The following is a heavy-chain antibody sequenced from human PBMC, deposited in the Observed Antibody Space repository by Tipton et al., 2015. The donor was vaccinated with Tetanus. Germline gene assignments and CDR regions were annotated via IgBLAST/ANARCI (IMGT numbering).Heavy chain of an antibody. CDR2: IFYTGSR. CDR1: GVSISSSTYF. V-gene: IGHV4-39*01. Sequence: TLSLTCAVSGVSISSSTYFWGWIRQPPGKGLEWIGHIFYTGSRHYSPSFESRVTISVDTSKNQFSLNLSSVTAADTAVYFCARQEPPRRFFYDSSGSSGCGQGILVTVSS. J-gene: IGHJ4*02. CDR3: ARQEPPRRFFYDSSGSSG. D-gene: IGHD3-22*01.